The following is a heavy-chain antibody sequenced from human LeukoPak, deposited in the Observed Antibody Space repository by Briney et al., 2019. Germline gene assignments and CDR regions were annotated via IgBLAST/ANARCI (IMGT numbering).Heavy chain of an antibody. CDR3: AILPYYYDSSGYSTELDY. J-gene: IGHJ4*02. CDR2: ISAYNGNT. Sequence: ASVKASCKASGYTFTSYGISWVRQAPGQGLEWMGWISAYNGNTNYAQKLQGRVTMTTDTSTSTAYMELRSLRSDDTAVYYCAILPYYYDSSGYSTELDYWGQGTLVTVSS. CDR1: GYTFTSYG. D-gene: IGHD3-22*01. V-gene: IGHV1-18*01.